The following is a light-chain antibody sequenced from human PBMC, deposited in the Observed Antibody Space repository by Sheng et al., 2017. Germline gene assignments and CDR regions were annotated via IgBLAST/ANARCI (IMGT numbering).Light chain of an antibody. CDR1: QGISND. CDR2: VTS. J-gene: IGKJ2*01. V-gene: IGKV1-17*01. CDR3: LQHNSYPPT. Sequence: DIQMTQSPSTLSASVGDRVTITCRASQGISNDLGWYQQKPGKAPKRLIYVTSNLQSGVPSRFSGSGSGTEFTLTINSLQPEDFATYYCLQHNSYPPTFGQGTKLEIK.